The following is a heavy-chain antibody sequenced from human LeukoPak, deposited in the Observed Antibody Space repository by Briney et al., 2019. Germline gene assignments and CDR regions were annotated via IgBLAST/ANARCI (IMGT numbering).Heavy chain of an antibody. D-gene: IGHD3-22*01. J-gene: IGHJ6*02. CDR1: GYTFTGYY. CDR3: ARGPRITMIVVVITRWYYGMDV. CDR2: INPNSGGT. Sequence: RASVKVSCKASGYTFTGYYMHWVRQAPGQGLEWMGWINPNSGGTNYAQKFQGRVTMTRNTSISTAYMELSSLRSEDTAVYYCARGPRITMIVVVITRWYYGMDVWGQGTTVTVSS. V-gene: IGHV1-2*02.